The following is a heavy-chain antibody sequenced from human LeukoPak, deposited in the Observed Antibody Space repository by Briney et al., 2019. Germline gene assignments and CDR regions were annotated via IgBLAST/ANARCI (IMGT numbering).Heavy chain of an antibody. D-gene: IGHD2-21*02. V-gene: IGHV1-46*01. J-gene: IGHJ3*02. CDR3: ARDLGGDYDPHLAAFDI. CDR2: INPSGGST. CDR1: GYTFTSYY. Sequence: ASVKVSCKASGYTFTSYYMHWVRQAPGQGLEWMGIINPSGGSTSYAQKFQGRVTMTRNTSISTAYMELSSLRSEDTAVYYCARDLGGDYDPHLAAFDIWGQGTMVTVSS.